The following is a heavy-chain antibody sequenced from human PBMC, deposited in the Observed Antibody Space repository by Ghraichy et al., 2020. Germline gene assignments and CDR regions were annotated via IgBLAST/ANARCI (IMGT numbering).Heavy chain of an antibody. D-gene: IGHD4-23*01. CDR3: AKDRPMTTVVTIGCYFDY. Sequence: GGSLRLSCAASGFTFSSYAMSWVRQAPGKGLEWVSAISGSGGSTYYADSVKGRFTISRDNSKNTLYLQMNSLRAEDTAVYYCAKDRPMTTVVTIGCYFDYWGQGTLVIVSS. V-gene: IGHV3-23*01. CDR2: ISGSGGST. CDR1: GFTFSSYA. J-gene: IGHJ4*02.